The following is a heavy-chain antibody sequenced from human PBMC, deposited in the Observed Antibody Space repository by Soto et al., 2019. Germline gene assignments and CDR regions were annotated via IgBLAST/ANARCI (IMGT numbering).Heavy chain of an antibody. CDR1: GGSMSSYY. D-gene: IGHD3-22*01. V-gene: IGHV4-59*01. Sequence: LTCTVSGGSMSSYYWYWIRQPPGKGLECIGYVYYSGATNYNPSLKSRVAISIDTSKNQFSLNVRSVTAADTAVYYCARGDHYDRTGPFDSWGQGTLVTVSS. CDR2: VYYSGAT. CDR3: ARGDHYDRTGPFDS. J-gene: IGHJ4*02.